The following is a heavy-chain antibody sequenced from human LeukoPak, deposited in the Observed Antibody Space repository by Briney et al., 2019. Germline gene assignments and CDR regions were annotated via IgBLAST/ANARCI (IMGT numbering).Heavy chain of an antibody. J-gene: IGHJ5*02. CDR3: AKKSGYYDSSADWFDP. V-gene: IGHV3-23*01. CDR2: LGINGASV. CDR1: GFSLNTYD. D-gene: IGHD3-22*01. Sequence: PGGSLRLSCVVSGFSLNTYDMTWVRQAPGKGLEWVATLGINGASVYYADFARGRFTISGDNSKNTLYLQLNSLRVGDTAVYYCAKKSGYYDSSADWFDPWGQGTLVTVSS.